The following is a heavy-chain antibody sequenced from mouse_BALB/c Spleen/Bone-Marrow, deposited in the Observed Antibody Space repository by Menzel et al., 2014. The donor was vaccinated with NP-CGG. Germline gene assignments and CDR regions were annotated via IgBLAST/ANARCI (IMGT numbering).Heavy chain of an antibody. J-gene: IGHJ2*01. Sequence: EVKLMESGGGLVQPGGSLNLACVASGFDFGRYWVSWARQAPGKGLEWIGEINPGSSTINYSPSLKDKFIISRDNAKNTLYLQMSKVRSEDTALYYCARLGYYGYHDNWGQGTTLTVSS. D-gene: IGHD1-2*01. CDR1: GFDFGRYW. V-gene: IGHV4-2*02. CDR3: ARLGYYGYHDN. CDR2: INPGSSTI.